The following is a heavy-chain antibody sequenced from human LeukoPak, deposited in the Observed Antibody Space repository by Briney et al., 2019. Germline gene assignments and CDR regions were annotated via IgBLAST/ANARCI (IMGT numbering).Heavy chain of an antibody. D-gene: IGHD5-18*01. CDR2: IYPGDSDT. V-gene: IGHV5-51*01. Sequence: GEPLKISCKGSGYSFTNYWIGWGRPMPGKGLEWMGIIYPGDSDTTHSPSFQGQVTISADKSISTAYLQWSSLKASDTAMYYCARRVDTAMGYFDYWGQGTLVTVSS. J-gene: IGHJ4*02. CDR1: GYSFTNYW. CDR3: ARRVDTAMGYFDY.